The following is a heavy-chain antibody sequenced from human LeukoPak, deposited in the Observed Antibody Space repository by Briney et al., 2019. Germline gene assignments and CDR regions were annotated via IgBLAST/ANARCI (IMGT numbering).Heavy chain of an antibody. CDR3: ARRLYQLSRYAFDI. V-gene: IGHV4-34*01. CDR1: GGSFSDYY. D-gene: IGHD3-16*02. CDR2: IKHSGST. Sequence: SETLSLTCAVYGGSFSDYYWSWIRQSPGKGLEWIGEIKHSGSTNYNPSLKSRVTISVDTSKNQFSLKLSSVTPADTAIYYCARRLYQLSRYAFDIWGQGTMVTVSS. J-gene: IGHJ3*02.